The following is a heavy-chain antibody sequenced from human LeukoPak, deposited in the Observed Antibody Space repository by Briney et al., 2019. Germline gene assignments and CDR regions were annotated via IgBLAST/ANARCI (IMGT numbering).Heavy chain of an antibody. D-gene: IGHD5-18*01. J-gene: IGHJ5*02. CDR3: ARGRGYSQSNWVDP. CDR2: IKQGGSEK. V-gene: IGHV3-7*03. CDR1: GFTFDDYG. Sequence: GGSLRLPCAASGFTFDDYGMSWVRQAPGKGLEWVANIKQGGSEKYYVDSVKGRFTISRDNAKNSLYLQMNSLRAEDTAVYYCARGRGYSQSNWVDPWGQGTMVTVSA.